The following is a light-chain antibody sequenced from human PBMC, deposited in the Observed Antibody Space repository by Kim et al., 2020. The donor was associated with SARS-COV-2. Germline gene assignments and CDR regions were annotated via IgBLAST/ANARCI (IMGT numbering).Light chain of an antibody. CDR1: SGSIASNY. CDR3: QSYDSSNRGV. CDR2: EDN. V-gene: IGLV6-57*01. Sequence: KTVTISCTRSSGSIASNYVQWYQQRPCSSPTTVIYEDNHRPSGVPDRFSGSIDSSSNSASLTISGLKTEDEADYYCQSYDSSNRGVFGGGTQLTVL. J-gene: IGLJ3*02.